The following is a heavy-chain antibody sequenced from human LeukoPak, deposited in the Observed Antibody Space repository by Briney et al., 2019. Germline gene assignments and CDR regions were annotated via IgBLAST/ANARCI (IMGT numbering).Heavy chain of an antibody. Sequence: ASVKVSCKASGYTFTSYYMHWVRQAPGQGLEWMGIINTSGGSTSYAQKFQGRVTMTRDTSTSTVYTELSSLRSEDTAVYYCARGGYDYVWGSYPYGAFDIWGQGTMVTVSS. CDR1: GYTFTSYY. CDR2: INTSGGST. V-gene: IGHV1-46*01. CDR3: ARGGYDYVWGSYPYGAFDI. D-gene: IGHD3-16*02. J-gene: IGHJ3*02.